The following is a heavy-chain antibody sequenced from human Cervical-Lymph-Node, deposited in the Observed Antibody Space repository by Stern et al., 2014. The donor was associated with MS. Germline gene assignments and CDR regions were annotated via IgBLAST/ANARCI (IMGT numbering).Heavy chain of an antibody. J-gene: IGHJ4*02. CDR2: IDDYNTK. D-gene: IGHD5-12*01. V-gene: IGHV2-70*01. CDR1: GFSLSNSGMC. CDR3: ARIKEDYNETSGYDY. Sequence: QVTLRESGPALVKPTQTLTLTCTFSGFSLSNSGMCVSWFRQPPGKALEWLALIDDYNTKNYNTSLETRLTVSKDTSTNQVVLTMTNMDPVDTATYYCARIKEDYNETSGYDYWGQGIMVTVSS.